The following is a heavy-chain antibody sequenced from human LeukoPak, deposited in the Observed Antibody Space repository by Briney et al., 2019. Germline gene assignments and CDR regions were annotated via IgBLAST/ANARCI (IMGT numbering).Heavy chain of an antibody. CDR3: ARLRNYDSSGYYFEIDS. J-gene: IGHJ4*02. Sequence: GKSLRLSCTASGFIFNNYGMSWVRQAPGKGLEWVSGINWNSIRVGYADSVKGRFTISRDNAKNSLYLQMNSLRAEDTAFYYCARLRNYDSSGYYFEIDSWGQGTLVTVSS. D-gene: IGHD3-22*01. CDR2: INWNSIRV. CDR1: GFIFNNYG. V-gene: IGHV3-20*04.